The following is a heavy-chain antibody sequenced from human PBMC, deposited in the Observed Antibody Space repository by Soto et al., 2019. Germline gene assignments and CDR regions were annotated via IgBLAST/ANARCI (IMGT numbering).Heavy chain of an antibody. CDR1: GYNFSNYY. CDR2: VDPSDSYT. V-gene: IGHV5-10-1*01. CDR3: AKMKRNYGDYDR. J-gene: IGHJ5*02. Sequence: GESLKISCEGSGYNFSNYYISWVRHLPGKGLEWMGRVDPSDSYTNYSPSFQGHVSISADMSITTAFLLLRSLKASDSGMYYCAKMKRNYGDYDRWGQGPLVTIYS. D-gene: IGHD4-17*01.